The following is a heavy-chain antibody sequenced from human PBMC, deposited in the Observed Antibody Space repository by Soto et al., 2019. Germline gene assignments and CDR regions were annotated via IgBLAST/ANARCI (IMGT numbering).Heavy chain of an antibody. CDR3: ARDSPHAPSGSLDD. CDR1: GFTFSSYG. CDR2: IWYDGSNK. J-gene: IGHJ4*02. D-gene: IGHD6-19*01. V-gene: IGHV3-33*01. Sequence: QVQLVESGGGVVQPGRSLRLSCAASGFTFSSYGMHWVRQAPGKGLEWVAVIWYDGSNKYYADSVKGRFTISRDNSKNTLYLQMNSLRAEDTAVYYCARDSPHAPSGSLDDWGQGTLVTVSS.